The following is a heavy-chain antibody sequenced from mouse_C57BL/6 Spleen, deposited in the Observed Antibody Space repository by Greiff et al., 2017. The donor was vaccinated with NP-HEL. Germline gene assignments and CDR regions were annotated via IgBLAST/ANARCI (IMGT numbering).Heavy chain of an antibody. CDR3: ARVGPRYYGSSYDYYAMDY. D-gene: IGHD1-1*01. CDR1: GYTFTSYW. CDR2: INPSSGYT. Sequence: VQLQQSGAELAKPGASVKLSCKASGYTFTSYWMHWVKQRPGQGLEWIGYINPSSGYTKYNQKFKDKATLTADKSSSTAYMQLSSLTYEDSAVYYCARVGPRYYGSSYDYYAMDYWGQGTSVTVSS. J-gene: IGHJ4*01. V-gene: IGHV1-7*01.